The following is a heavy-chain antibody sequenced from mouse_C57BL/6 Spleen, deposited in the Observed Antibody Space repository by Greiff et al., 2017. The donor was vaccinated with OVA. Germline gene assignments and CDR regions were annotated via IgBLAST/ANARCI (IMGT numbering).Heavy chain of an antibody. Sequence: QVQLQQSGAELVRPGASVKLSCKASGYTFTDYYINWVKQRPGQGLEWIARIYPGSGNTYYNEKFKGKATLTAEKSSSTAYMQLSSLTSEDSAVYFCARWVYYGSSYPSFDYWGQGTTLTVSS. J-gene: IGHJ2*01. D-gene: IGHD1-1*01. CDR1: GYTFTDYY. CDR3: ARWVYYGSSYPSFDY. V-gene: IGHV1-76*01. CDR2: IYPGSGNT.